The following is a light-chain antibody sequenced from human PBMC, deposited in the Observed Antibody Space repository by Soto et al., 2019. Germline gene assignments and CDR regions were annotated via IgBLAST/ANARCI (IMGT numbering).Light chain of an antibody. CDR3: QQSYSYPRA. V-gene: IGKV1-39*01. J-gene: IGKJ1*01. CDR2: AAS. Sequence: DIQMTQSPSSLSASVEDRVTITCRASQSISNHLTWYQQRPGKAHKLLIYAASSLQSGVPSRFSGSGSGTDFTLTIRSLQPEEFATYYCQQSYSYPRAVGQGTKVDIK. CDR1: QSISNH.